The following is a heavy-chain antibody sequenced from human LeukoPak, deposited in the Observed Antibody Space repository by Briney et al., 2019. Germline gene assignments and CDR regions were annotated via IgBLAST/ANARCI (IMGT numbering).Heavy chain of an antibody. CDR1: GDSISGSSYY. CDR2: VYYTGST. D-gene: IGHD5-24*01. CDR3: ARHGPPMQRQFYDS. V-gene: IGHV4-39*01. Sequence: SETLSLTRTVSGDSISGSSYYWAWIRQPPGKGLERIGSVYYTGSTYYMSSLKSRVTISADTSKNLFSLKVNSMTAADTAVYYCARHGPPMQRQFYDSWGQGTLVTVSS. J-gene: IGHJ4*02.